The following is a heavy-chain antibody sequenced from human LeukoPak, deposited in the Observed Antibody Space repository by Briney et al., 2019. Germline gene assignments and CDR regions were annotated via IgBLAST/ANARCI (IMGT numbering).Heavy chain of an antibody. D-gene: IGHD6-6*01. CDR1: GVTFSSYA. CDR2: ISSNGGST. Sequence: SLILSWAASGVTFSSYAIHWVRQAQGKGLEYVSAISSNGGSTYYANSVKGRFTISRDNSKNTLYLQMGSLRAEDMAVYYCAREAHPGGAALNWFDPWGQGTLVTVSS. CDR3: AREAHPGGAALNWFDP. V-gene: IGHV3-64*01. J-gene: IGHJ5*02.